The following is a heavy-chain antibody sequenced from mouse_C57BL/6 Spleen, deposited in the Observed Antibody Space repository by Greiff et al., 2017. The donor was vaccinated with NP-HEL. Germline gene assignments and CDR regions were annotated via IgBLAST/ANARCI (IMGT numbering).Heavy chain of an antibody. CDR2: ISSGSSTI. CDR1: GFTFSDYG. D-gene: IGHD2-1*01. J-gene: IGHJ4*01. Sequence: EVQLVESGGGLVKPGGSLKLSCAASGFTFSDYGMHWVRQAPEKGLEWVAYISSGSSTIYYADTVKGRFTISRDNAKNTLFLQMTSLRSEDTAMYYCARFPPYGNDAMDYWGQGTSVTVSS. V-gene: IGHV5-17*01. CDR3: ARFPPYGNDAMDY.